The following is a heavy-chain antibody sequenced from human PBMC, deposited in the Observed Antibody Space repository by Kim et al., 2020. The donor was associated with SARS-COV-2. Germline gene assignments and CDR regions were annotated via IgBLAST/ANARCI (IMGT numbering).Heavy chain of an antibody. CDR3: ARGGGLDSKSIDV. J-gene: IGHJ6*02. D-gene: IGHD5-12*01. CDR2: TRDKTKGYTT. V-gene: IGHV3-72*01. CDR1: GITLSDHY. Sequence: GGSLRLSCVGAGITLSDHYMDWVRQAPGKGLEWIGRTRDKTKGYTTEYAASVKDRLTISRDDSKNSLSLEMNSLRTEDTAVYYCARGGGLDSKSIDVWGQGTTVTVSS.